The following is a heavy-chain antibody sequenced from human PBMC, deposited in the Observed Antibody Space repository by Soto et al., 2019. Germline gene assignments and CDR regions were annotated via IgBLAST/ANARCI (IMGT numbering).Heavy chain of an antibody. CDR3: ARGLWSFDY. Sequence: QVQLVESGGGVVQPRRSLRLSCAASGITLSSYGMHWVRQAPGKGLEWVAVIWYDGSNKYYADSVKGRFTISRDNSKNTLYLQMNSLRAEDTAVYYCARGLWSFDYWGQGTLVTVSS. J-gene: IGHJ4*02. CDR1: GITLSSYG. V-gene: IGHV3-33*01. D-gene: IGHD5-18*01. CDR2: IWYDGSNK.